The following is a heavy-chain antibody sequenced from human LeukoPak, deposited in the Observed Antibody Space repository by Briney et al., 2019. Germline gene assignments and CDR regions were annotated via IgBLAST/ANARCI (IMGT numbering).Heavy chain of an antibody. J-gene: IGHJ4*02. CDR1: GFTFSSYS. D-gene: IGHD2-2*01. V-gene: IGHV3-74*01. CDR2: INSDGSTT. CDR3: ARGLPAAVNFDY. Sequence: GGSLRLSCAASGFTFSSYSMNWVRQAPGKGLVWISRINSDGSTTSYADSVKGRFTISRDNAKNSLYLQMNSLRAEDTAVYYCARGLPAAVNFDYWGQGTLVTVSS.